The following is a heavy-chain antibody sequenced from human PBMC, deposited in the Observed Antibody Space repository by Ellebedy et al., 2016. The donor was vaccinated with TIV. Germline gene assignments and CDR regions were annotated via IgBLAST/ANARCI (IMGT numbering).Heavy chain of an antibody. CDR2: TYFRSKWFY. CDR3: AGGWQLSP. V-gene: IGHV6-1*01. J-gene: IGHJ5*02. Sequence: SQTLSLTCAISGDSVPSNSAAWNWIRQSPSRGLEWLGRTYFRSKWFYDYAVSVKSRITINADTSKNQFSLQLNSVTPEDTAVYYCAGGWQLSPWGQGTLVTVSS. CDR1: GDSVPSNSAA. D-gene: IGHD2-15*01.